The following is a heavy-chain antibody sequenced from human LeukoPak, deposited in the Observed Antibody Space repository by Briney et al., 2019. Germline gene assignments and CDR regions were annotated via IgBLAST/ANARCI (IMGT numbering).Heavy chain of an antibody. Sequence: SETLSLTCTVSGGSINFYYWNWIRQPAGKGLEWIGRIYSTGSTNYSPSLKSRVTMSVDKSKNQFSLNLSSVTAADTAVYYCARQGRSPISMIRGVPNWFDPWGQGTLVTVSS. CDR3: ARQGRSPISMIRGVPNWFDP. CDR2: IYSTGST. J-gene: IGHJ5*02. D-gene: IGHD3-10*01. V-gene: IGHV4-4*07. CDR1: GGSINFYY.